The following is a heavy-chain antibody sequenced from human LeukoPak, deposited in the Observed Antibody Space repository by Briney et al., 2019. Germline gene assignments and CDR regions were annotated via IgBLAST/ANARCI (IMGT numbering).Heavy chain of an antibody. CDR3: VGYYYVSGTKARAFDI. J-gene: IGHJ3*02. V-gene: IGHV3-23*01. D-gene: IGHD3-10*01. Sequence: GGSLRLSCAVSGFSFSSYAMSWVRQTPGKGLEWVSTINDGGGHTYYPDSVKGRFTVSRDNSKNTLYLQMNSLRAEDTAVYYCVGYYYVSGTKARAFDIWGQGTIVTGSS. CDR1: GFSFSSYA. CDR2: INDGGGHT.